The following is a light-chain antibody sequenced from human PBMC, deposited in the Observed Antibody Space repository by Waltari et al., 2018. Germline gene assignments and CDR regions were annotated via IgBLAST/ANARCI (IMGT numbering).Light chain of an antibody. V-gene: IGKV4-1*01. Sequence: DIVMTQSPDSLAVSLGERATINCKSSQTVLYSSNNRYSLAWFQQKPGQPPKLLIDWASTRESGVPDRCSGSGSGTEFTLTISSLQAEDVAVYYCQQFYSRPLTFGGGTKVEIK. CDR2: WAS. CDR3: QQFYSRPLT. CDR1: QTVLYSSNNRYS. J-gene: IGKJ4*01.